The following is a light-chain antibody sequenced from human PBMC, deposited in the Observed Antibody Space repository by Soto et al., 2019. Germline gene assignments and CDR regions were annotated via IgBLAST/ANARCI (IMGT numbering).Light chain of an antibody. J-gene: IGKJ1*01. CDR2: EAS. CDR3: QQYNGYWT. CDR1: QSISGS. Sequence: DIQMTQSPSTLSASVGDRVTITCRASQSISGSLAWYQQKPGKAPRHLIYEASNLKSAVPSRFSGSGSGTEYTLTISSLQPDDSASYYCQQYNGYWTFGQGTRVEIK. V-gene: IGKV1-5*03.